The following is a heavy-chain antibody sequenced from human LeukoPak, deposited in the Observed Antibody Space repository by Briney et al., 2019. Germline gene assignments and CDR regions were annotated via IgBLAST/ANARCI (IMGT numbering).Heavy chain of an antibody. CDR3: ARDSSDFDY. CDR2: ISYDGTNI. J-gene: IGHJ4*02. Sequence: GRSLRLSCTASGFTFSSFAMQWVRQAPGKGLEWVAFISYDGTNIYYADSVKGRFTVSRDNSKNTLFLQMNSLRREDTAVYYCARDSSDFDYWGQGTLVTVSP. D-gene: IGHD3-22*01. V-gene: IGHV3-30-3*01. CDR1: GFTFSSFA.